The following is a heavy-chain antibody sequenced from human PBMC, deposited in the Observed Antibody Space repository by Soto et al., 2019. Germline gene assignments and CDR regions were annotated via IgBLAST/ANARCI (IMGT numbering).Heavy chain of an antibody. V-gene: IGHV1-69*13. J-gene: IGHJ4*02. D-gene: IGHD3-22*01. CDR2: IIPIFGTA. Sequence: SVKVSCKASGGTFSSYATSWVRQAPGQGLEWMGGIIPIFGTANYAQKFQGRVTITADESTSTAYMELSSLRSEDTAVYYCARDHSSHYYDSSGYFDYWGQGTLVTVSS. CDR1: GGTFSSYA. CDR3: ARDHSSHYYDSSGYFDY.